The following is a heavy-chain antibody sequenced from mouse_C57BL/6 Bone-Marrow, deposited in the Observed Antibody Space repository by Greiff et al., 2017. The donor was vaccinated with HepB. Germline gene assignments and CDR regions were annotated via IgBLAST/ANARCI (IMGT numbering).Heavy chain of an antibody. Sequence: EVQLVESGPGLVKPSQSLSLTCSVTGYSITSGYYWNWLRQFPGNKLEWMGYISYDGSNNYNPSLKNRISITRDTSKNQFFLKLNSVTTEDTATYYCAREEGLTGTDFDYWGQGTTLTVSS. J-gene: IGHJ2*01. CDR2: ISYDGSN. CDR1: GYSITSGYY. V-gene: IGHV3-6*01. D-gene: IGHD4-1*01. CDR3: AREEGLTGTDFDY.